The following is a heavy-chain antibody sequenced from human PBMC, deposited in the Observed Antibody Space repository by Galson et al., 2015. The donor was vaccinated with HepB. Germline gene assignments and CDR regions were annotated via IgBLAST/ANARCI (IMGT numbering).Heavy chain of an antibody. CDR3: ARVPSSSWYPSGMDV. CDR1: GDSVSSNSAA. J-gene: IGHJ6*02. V-gene: IGHV6-1*01. CDR2: TYYRSKWYN. D-gene: IGHD6-13*01. Sequence: CAISGDSVSSNSAAWNWIRQSPSRGLEWLGRTYYRSKWYNGYAVSVKSRITINPDTSKNQFSLQLNSVTPEDTAVYYCARVPSSSWYPSGMDVWGQGTTVTVSS.